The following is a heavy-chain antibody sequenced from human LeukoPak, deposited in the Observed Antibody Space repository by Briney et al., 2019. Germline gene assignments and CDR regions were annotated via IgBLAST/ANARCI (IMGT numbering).Heavy chain of an antibody. CDR1: GFTFSRFW. Sequence: PGGSLRLSCAASGFTFSRFWIYWVRHAPGKGLVWVSRINSDGSGTLYADSVKGRFTISRDNAKNTLYLQMNSLRAEDTAVYYCARVRMGDDFNPFDYWGQGTLVTVSS. D-gene: IGHD3-16*01. CDR2: INSDGSGT. J-gene: IGHJ4*02. V-gene: IGHV3-74*01. CDR3: ARVRMGDDFNPFDY.